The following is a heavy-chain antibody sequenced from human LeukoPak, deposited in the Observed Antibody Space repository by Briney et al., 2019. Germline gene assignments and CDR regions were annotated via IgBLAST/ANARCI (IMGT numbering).Heavy chain of an antibody. CDR3: AKDAWIAAAGIGDY. Sequence: PGGSLRLSCAASGFTFSSYAMSWVRQAPGKGLEWVSAISGSGGSAYYADSVKGRFTISRDNSKNTLYLQMNSLGAEDTAVYYCAKDAWIAAAGIGDYWGQGTLVTVSS. CDR2: ISGSGGSA. V-gene: IGHV3-23*01. CDR1: GFTFSSYA. J-gene: IGHJ4*02. D-gene: IGHD6-13*01.